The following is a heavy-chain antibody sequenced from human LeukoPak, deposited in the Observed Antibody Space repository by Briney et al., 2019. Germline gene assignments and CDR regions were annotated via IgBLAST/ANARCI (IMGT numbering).Heavy chain of an antibody. V-gene: IGHV3-23*01. Sequence: PGGSLRLSCEASGFTFGSFAMSWVRQAPGKGLEWPSGISASGHYIYNADSVKGRVPISSDNSKNPLSIEMNSLRAEDTAVYYCARDGSWGDYQFYFYMDVWGKGTTVTVSS. CDR3: ARDGSWGDYQFYFYMDV. D-gene: IGHD2-2*01. CDR1: GFTFGSFA. CDR2: ISASGHYI. J-gene: IGHJ6*03.